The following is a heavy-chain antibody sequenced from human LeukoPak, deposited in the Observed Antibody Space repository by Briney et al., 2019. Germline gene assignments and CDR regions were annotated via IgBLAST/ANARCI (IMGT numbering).Heavy chain of an antibody. J-gene: IGHJ1*01. CDR2: IFTAGST. CDR3: ARPSRIGYSNGLVLQH. D-gene: IGHD4-11*01. CDR1: GYSISNGYY. Sequence: ETLSLTCTVSGYSISNGYYWGWIRQPPGKGLEWVSVIFTAGSTFYADSVKGRFNISRDNSKNTLYLQMNSLRAEDTAVYYCARPSRIGYSNGLVLQHWGQGTLVTVSS. V-gene: IGHV3-66*04.